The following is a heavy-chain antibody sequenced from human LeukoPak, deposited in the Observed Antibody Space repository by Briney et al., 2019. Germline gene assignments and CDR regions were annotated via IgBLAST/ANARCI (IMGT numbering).Heavy chain of an antibody. V-gene: IGHV4-39*07. CDR2: IYYSGST. CDR3: ARGLRNSGSYWVISPRNNWFDP. J-gene: IGHJ5*02. D-gene: IGHD1-26*01. Sequence: SETLSLTCTVSGGSISSSSYYWGWIRQPPGKGLEWIGSIYYSGSTNYNPSLKSRVTISVDTSKNQFSLKLSSVTAADTAVYYCARGLRNSGSYWVISPRNNWFDPWGQGTLVTVSS. CDR1: GGSISSSSYY.